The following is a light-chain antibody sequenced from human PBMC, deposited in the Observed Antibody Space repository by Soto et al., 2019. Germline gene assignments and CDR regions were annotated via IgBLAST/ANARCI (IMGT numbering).Light chain of an antibody. CDR2: DVS. CDR3: SSYTSSSTLV. Sequence: QSALTQPASVCGSAGQSITISCTGTSSDVGGYNYVSWYQQHPGKAPKLMIYDVSNRPSGVSNRFSGSKSGNTASLTISGLQAEDEADYYCSSYTSSSTLVFGTGTKLTVL. V-gene: IGLV2-14*01. CDR1: SSDVGGYNY. J-gene: IGLJ1*01.